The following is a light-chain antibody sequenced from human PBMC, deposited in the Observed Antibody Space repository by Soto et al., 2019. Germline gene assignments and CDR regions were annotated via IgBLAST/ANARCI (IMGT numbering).Light chain of an antibody. CDR1: QSVSSN. CDR3: QQYNNWPPVT. V-gene: IGKV3-15*01. CDR2: GAS. J-gene: IGKJ2*01. Sequence: EIVMTHSPATLSVSPWERATLSCRASQSVSSNLAWHQQKPGQAPRLLIYGASTRATGIPARFSGSGSGTEFTLTISSLQSEDFAVYYCQQYNNWPPVTFGQGTKVDIK.